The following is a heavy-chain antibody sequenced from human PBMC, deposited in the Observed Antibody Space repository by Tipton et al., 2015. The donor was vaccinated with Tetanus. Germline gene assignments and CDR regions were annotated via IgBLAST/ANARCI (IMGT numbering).Heavy chain of an antibody. V-gene: IGHV4-61*08. D-gene: IGHD1-26*01. J-gene: IGHJ1*01. CDR3: ARAWGSGVGASLF. Sequence: TLSLTCTVSGTSISRSGHYWTWIRHPPGKEPEWVGYVYHSGATNYHPSLKSRLAISADTSKNQFSLNLRSVITADTAVYYCARAWGSGVGASLFWGQGTPVTVSS. CDR1: GTSISRSGHY. CDR2: VYHSGAT.